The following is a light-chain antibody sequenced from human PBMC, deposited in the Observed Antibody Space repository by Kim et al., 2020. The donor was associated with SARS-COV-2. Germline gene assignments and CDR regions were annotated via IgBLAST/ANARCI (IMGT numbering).Light chain of an antibody. J-gene: IGLJ1*01. CDR1: KLGDKY. Sequence: SYELTQPPSVSVSPGQTASITCSGYKLGDKYVSWYQQKPGQFPVVVIYKDNQRPSGIPERFSGSNSGNTATLTISGTQAMDEADYYCQAWDSSTHNYVFGAGTKFIVL. V-gene: IGLV3-1*01. CDR3: QAWDSSTHNYV. CDR2: KDN.